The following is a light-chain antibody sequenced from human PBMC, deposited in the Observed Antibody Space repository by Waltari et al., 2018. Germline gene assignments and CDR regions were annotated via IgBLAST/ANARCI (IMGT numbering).Light chain of an antibody. CDR3: QQYDNLPVT. CDR2: GAS. V-gene: IGKV1-33*01. J-gene: IGKJ1*01. Sequence: DIQMIQSPSSLSASVRDGVTITCQASQDISKYLSWYQQKPGKAPKLLIYGASNLETGVPSRFSGSGSRTDFTFTISSLQPEDVATYYCQQYDNLPVTFGQGTKVEIK. CDR1: QDISKY.